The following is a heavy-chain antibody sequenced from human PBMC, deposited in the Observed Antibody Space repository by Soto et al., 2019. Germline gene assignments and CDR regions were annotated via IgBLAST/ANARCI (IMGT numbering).Heavy chain of an antibody. Sequence: ASVKVSCKVSGYTLTELSMHWVRQAPGKGLEWMGGFDPEDGETIYAQKFQGRVTMTEDTSTDTAYMELSSLRSEDTAVYYCASEVVPAAMSTGIAAAGCFDYWGQGNLVTVSS. D-gene: IGHD2-2*01. V-gene: IGHV1-24*01. CDR2: FDPEDGET. CDR3: ASEVVPAAMSTGIAAAGCFDY. J-gene: IGHJ4*02. CDR1: GYTLTELS.